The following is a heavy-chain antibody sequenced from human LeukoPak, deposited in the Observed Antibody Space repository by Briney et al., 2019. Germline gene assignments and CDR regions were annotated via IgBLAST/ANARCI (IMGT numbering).Heavy chain of an antibody. J-gene: IGHJ4*02. Sequence: PGGALRLSCAASGFTFSTYRMRWVRETPGEGGERGAKKKQEGSEKYYVDSVKGGFTISRDNAKNSLYLQMSSLTDEDTAVYYCALSTSIAALFDYWGQGTLVTVSS. CDR1: GFTFSTYR. CDR3: ALSTSIAALFDY. D-gene: IGHD6-6*01. CDR2: KKQEGSEK. V-gene: IGHV3-7*03.